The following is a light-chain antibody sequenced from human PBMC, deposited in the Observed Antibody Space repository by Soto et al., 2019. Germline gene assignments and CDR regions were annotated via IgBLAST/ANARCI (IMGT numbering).Light chain of an antibody. J-gene: IGKJ5*01. CDR3: HQYNNWPRT. V-gene: IGKV3-15*01. CDR2: GAS. Sequence: EIVMTQSPATLSVSPGERATLSCRASQSVSSNLAWYQQKPGQAPRLLIYGASTRATGIPARFSGNGSGTEFTLTISSLQSEDFAVYFCHQYNNWPRTFGQGTRLEIK. CDR1: QSVSSN.